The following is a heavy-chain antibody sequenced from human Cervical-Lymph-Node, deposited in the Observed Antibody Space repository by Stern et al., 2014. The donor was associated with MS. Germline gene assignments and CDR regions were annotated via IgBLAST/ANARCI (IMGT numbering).Heavy chain of an antibody. CDR2: VDYIGST. V-gene: IGHV4-59*01. Sequence: VQLQESCPGPVKPSETLSLTCAVSGGSISTDYWNWIRQPPGKGLECIGYVDYIGSTNYIPTLKSRITRSVDRSRNQFSLKLRSVTAADTAVYYCARSKSGAWAYYFDYWGQGTLVTVSS. CDR3: ARSKSGAWAYYFDY. CDR1: GGSISTDY. J-gene: IGHJ4*02. D-gene: IGHD4-17*01.